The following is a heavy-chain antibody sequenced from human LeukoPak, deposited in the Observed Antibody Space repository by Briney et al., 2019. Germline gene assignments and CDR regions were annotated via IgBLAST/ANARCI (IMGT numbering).Heavy chain of an antibody. CDR2: ISGSRGST. D-gene: IGHD2-15*01. CDR3: AKDQYCSGGSCFRALGY. CDR1: RFTFSNYA. J-gene: IGHJ4*02. Sequence: PGGSLRLSCAASRFTFSNYAMSWVRQAPGKGLEWVSTISGSRGSTYYADSVKGRFTISRDNSKNTLYLQMNSLRAEDTAVYYCAKDQYCSGGSCFRALGYWGQGTLVTVSS. V-gene: IGHV3-23*01.